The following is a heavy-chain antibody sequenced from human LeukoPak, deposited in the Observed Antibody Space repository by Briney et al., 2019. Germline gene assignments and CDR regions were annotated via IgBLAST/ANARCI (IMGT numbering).Heavy chain of an antibody. D-gene: IGHD3-10*01. J-gene: IGHJ4*02. CDR1: GFTFSSYG. Sequence: GGSLRLSCAASGFTFSSYGMHWVRQAPGKGLEWVAVISYDGFNKYYADSVKGRFTISRDNSKNTLYLQMNSLRAEDTAVYYCARHHYYGSGRRPLFDYWGQGTLVTVSS. CDR3: ARHHYYGSGRRPLFDY. V-gene: IGHV3-30*03. CDR2: ISYDGFNK.